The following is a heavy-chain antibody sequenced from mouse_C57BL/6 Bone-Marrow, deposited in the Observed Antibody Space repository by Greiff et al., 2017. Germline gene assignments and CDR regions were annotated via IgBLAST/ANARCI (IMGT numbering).Heavy chain of an antibody. CDR2: IYPRSGNT. D-gene: IGHD2-1*01. Sequence: QVQLQQSGAELARPGASVKLSCKASGYTFTSYGISWVKQRTGQGLEWIGEIYPRSGNTYYTEKFKGKATLTADTSSSTAYMELRSLTSEDSAVYFCARYGRDYWGQGTTLTVSA. V-gene: IGHV1-81*01. CDR1: GYTFTSYG. CDR3: ARYGRDY. J-gene: IGHJ2*01.